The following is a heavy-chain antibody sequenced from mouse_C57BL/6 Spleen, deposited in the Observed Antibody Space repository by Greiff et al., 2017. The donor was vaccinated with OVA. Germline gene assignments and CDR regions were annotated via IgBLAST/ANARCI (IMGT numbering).Heavy chain of an antibody. CDR3: ARLFTRSRGFAY. CDR2: ILTGSGYT. V-gene: IGHV1-9*01. J-gene: IGHJ3*01. Sequence: VQLQQSGAELMRPGSSVKLSCKASGYTFTGYGIKWVKQRPGHGLEWIGYILTGSGYTKYNEKFKGKATLTSDTSSNTAYMQLSSLTTEDSAIYYFARLFTRSRGFAYWGQGTLVTVSA. CDR1: GYTFTGYG.